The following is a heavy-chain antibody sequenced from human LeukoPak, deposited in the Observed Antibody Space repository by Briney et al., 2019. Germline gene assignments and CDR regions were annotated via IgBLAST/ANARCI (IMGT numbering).Heavy chain of an antibody. CDR3: ARAGKYKSSWMVV. CDR1: GGTFSSYA. V-gene: IGHV1-69*05. D-gene: IGHD6-13*01. J-gene: IGHJ6*02. Sequence: ASVKVSCKASGGTFSSYAISWVRQAPGQGLEWMGGIIPIFGTANYAQKLQGRVTLTTDTSTSTAYMDLRSLRSDDTAVYYCARAGKYKSSWMVVWGQGTTVTVSS. CDR2: IIPIFGTA.